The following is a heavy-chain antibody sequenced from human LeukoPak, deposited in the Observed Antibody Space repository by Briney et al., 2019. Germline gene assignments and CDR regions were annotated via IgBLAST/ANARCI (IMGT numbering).Heavy chain of an antibody. CDR1: GGIFANYA. CDR3: AKGHDDFRQFDF. Sequence: VASVKISCKASGGIFANYAIPWVRQAPGQGLEWMGGIIPIFGTGNSAQNFQGRVTITADESTSTTYMELRSLRSDDTAMYYCAKGHDDFRQFDFWGQGTLVTVSS. V-gene: IGHV1-69*13. CDR2: IIPIFGTG. D-gene: IGHD3-3*01. J-gene: IGHJ4*02.